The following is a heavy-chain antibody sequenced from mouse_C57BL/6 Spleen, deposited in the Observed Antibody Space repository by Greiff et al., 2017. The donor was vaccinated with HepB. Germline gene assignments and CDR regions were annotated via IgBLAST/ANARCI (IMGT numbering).Heavy chain of an antibody. CDR2: IYPSDSET. D-gene: IGHD1-1*01. Sequence: VKLQQPGAELVRPGSSVKLSCKASGYTFTSYWMDWVKQRPGQGLEWIGNIYPSDSETHYNQKFKDKATLTVDKSSSTAYMQLSSLTSEDSAVYYCARSLDYYGSSHYAMDYWGQGTSVTVSS. CDR1: GYTFTSYW. CDR3: ARSLDYYGSSHYAMDY. J-gene: IGHJ4*01. V-gene: IGHV1-61*01.